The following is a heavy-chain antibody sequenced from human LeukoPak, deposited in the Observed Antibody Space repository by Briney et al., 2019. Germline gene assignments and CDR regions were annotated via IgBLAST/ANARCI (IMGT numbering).Heavy chain of an antibody. CDR1: GFTFSAFW. J-gene: IGHJ6*02. Sequence: QAGGSLRLSCAASGFTFSAFWMSWVRQAPGKGLEWVAHTSRDGSEQHYADSVKGRFTIPRDNAKNSVDLQMNSLRVEDTAVYYCARGHYGMDVWGQGTRVTVSS. V-gene: IGHV3-7*04. CDR3: ARGHYGMDV. CDR2: TSRDGSEQ.